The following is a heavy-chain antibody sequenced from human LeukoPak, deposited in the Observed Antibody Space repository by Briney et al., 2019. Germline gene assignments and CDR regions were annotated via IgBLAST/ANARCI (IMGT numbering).Heavy chain of an antibody. CDR1: GYTFTGYY. CDR3: ARTHFRRVPAATYYYYGMDV. V-gene: IGHV1-2*02. CDR2: INPKSGGT. Sequence: ASVKVSCKASGYTFTGYYMHWVRQAPGQGLEWMGWINPKSGGTNYAQKFQGRVTMTRDTSISTAYMELSRLRSDDTAVYYCARTHFRRVPAATYYYYGMDVWGQGTTVTVSS. J-gene: IGHJ6*02. D-gene: IGHD2-2*01.